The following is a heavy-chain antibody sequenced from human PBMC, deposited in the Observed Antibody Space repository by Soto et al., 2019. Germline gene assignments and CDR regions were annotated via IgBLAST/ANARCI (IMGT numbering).Heavy chain of an antibody. V-gene: IGHV3-23*01. Sequence: SLRLSCAASGFSLSRYAMTWVRQAPGKGVEWVSGITASGEKLLYADFVKGRFTVSRENSKKTLYLQVHSLRADDTAVYYCARYCSSSSCSVCAYWGQGTLVTVSS. CDR3: ARYCSSSSCSVCAY. CDR2: ITASGEKL. D-gene: IGHD2-2*01. J-gene: IGHJ4*02. CDR1: GFSLSRYA.